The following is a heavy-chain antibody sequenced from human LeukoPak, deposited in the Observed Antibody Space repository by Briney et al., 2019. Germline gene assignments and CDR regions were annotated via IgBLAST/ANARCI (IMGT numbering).Heavy chain of an antibody. D-gene: IGHD3-10*01. J-gene: IGHJ4*02. CDR3: AGDWLVPFDY. Sequence: SETLSLTCAVYGGSFSGYYWSWIRQPPGKGLEWIGEINHSGSTNYNPSLKSRVTISVDTSKNQFSLKLSSVTAADTAVYYCAGDWLVPFDYWGQGTLVTVSS. CDR2: INHSGST. V-gene: IGHV4-34*01. CDR1: GGSFSGYY.